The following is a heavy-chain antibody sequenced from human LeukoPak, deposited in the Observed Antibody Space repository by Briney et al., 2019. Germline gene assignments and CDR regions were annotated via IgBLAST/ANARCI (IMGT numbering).Heavy chain of an antibody. CDR1: GGSISSGGYY. Sequence: SQTLSLTCTVSGGSISSGGYYWSWIRQHPGKGLEWIGYIYYSGSTYYNPSLKRRVTISVDTSKTQFSLKLSSVTAADTAVYYCARDRSYDSSGYYFEWGQGTLVTVSS. D-gene: IGHD3-22*01. V-gene: IGHV4-31*03. CDR2: IYYSGST. CDR3: ARDRSYDSSGYYFE. J-gene: IGHJ4*02.